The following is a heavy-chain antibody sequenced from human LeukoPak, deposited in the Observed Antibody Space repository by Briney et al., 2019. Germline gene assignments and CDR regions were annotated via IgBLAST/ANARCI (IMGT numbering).Heavy chain of an antibody. D-gene: IGHD6-19*01. CDR2: ISGSGRYT. V-gene: IGHV3-23*01. CDR1: GFTFSSFA. CDR3: AKYSSDSYDEY. Sequence: PGGSLRLSCAASGFTFSSFAMTWVRQAPGKGLEWVSAISGSGRYTYYADSVKGRFTISRDNSKNTLYLQMNSLRAEDTAVYYCAKYSSDSYDEYWGQGTLVTVSS. J-gene: IGHJ4*02.